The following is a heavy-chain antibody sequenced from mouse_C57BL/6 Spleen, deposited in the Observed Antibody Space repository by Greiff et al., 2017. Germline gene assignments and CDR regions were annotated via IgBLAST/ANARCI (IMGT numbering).Heavy chain of an antibody. V-gene: IGHV1-72*01. CDR2: IDPNSGGT. D-gene: IGHD2-5*01. J-gene: IGHJ1*03. CDR1: GYTFTSYW. CDR3: AAYYSNLYWYFDV. Sequence: VQLQQSGAELVKPGASVKLSCKASGYTFTSYWMHWVKQRPGRGLEWIGRIDPNSGGTKYNEKFKSKATLTVDKPSSTAYMQVSSLTSEDSAVYYCAAYYSNLYWYFDVWGTGTTVTVSS.